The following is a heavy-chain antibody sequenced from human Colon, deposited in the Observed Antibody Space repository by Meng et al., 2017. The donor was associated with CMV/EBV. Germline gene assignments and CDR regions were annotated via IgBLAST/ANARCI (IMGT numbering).Heavy chain of an antibody. D-gene: IGHD5-12*01. J-gene: IGHJ4*02. CDR3: VRRSYSGQDDY. CDR1: GFSFITDKAG. CDR2: IYWDDDT. V-gene: IGHV2-5*02. Sequence: QIPLKESGPTLVKPTQTLTLTCTFSGFSFITDKAGVGWIRHPLGKALEWLGFIYWDDDTRYSPSLKTRLTITRDTSKNQVILTMTNMDPADTATYYCVRRSYSGQDDYWGQGALVTVSS.